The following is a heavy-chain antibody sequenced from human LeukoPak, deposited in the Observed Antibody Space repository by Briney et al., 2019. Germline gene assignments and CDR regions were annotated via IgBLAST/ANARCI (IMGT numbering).Heavy chain of an antibody. J-gene: IGHJ4*02. V-gene: IGHV3-20*04. CDR2: INWSGGST. CDR1: GFTLRSYG. D-gene: IGHD2-2*01. CDR3: ARAPITSPFYFDY. Sequence: GGSLRLSCVASGFTLRSYGLNWVRQAPGKGLEWVSGINWSGGSTGYADPLRGRFTISRDNAKNSLYLQMDSLRAEDTALYYCARAPITSPFYFDYWGQGTLVTVSS.